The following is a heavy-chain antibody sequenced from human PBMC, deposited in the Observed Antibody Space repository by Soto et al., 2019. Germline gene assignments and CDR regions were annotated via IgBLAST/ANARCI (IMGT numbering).Heavy chain of an antibody. J-gene: IGHJ4*02. CDR3: ARSIGVVTALDY. CDR2: INAGNGNT. V-gene: IGHV1-3*05. CDR1: GYTFTSYA. D-gene: IGHD2-21*02. Sequence: QVQLVQSGAEEKKPGASVKVSCKASGYTFTSYAMHWVRQAPGQRLEWMGWINAGNGNTKYSQKFQGRVPITRDTSARTAYMELSSLRSEDTSVYYCARSIGVVTALDYWGQGTLVTVSS.